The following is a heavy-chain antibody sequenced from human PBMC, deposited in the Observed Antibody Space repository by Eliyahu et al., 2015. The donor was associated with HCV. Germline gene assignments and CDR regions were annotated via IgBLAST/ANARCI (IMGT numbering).Heavy chain of an antibody. Sequence: EVQLVQSGAXVKKPGESLKISCKXSGYDFTGYWXGLVRQMXGKGLGWMGMIYRDDSDTRYSPSFQGQVTISADKSISTAFLQWSSLKASDTAMYYCARIRDGYNDYWGPGTLVTVSS. V-gene: IGHV5-51*01. CDR2: IYRDDSDT. CDR1: GYDFTGYW. D-gene: IGHD5-24*01. CDR3: ARIRDGYNDY. J-gene: IGHJ4*03.